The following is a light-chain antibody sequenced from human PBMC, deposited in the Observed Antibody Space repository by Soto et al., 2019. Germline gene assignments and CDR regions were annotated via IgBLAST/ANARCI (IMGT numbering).Light chain of an antibody. CDR1: SSDVGAYNF. J-gene: IGLJ3*02. V-gene: IGLV2-14*01. CDR2: EVT. CDR3: SSYTTSTPLV. Sequence: QSALTQPASVSGSPGQSITISCTGTSSDVGAYNFVSWYQQHPGTAPKLIIYEVTNRPSGISNRFSGSKSGNTASLTISGLQAEDEADYYCSSYTTSTPLVFGGGTKVTVL.